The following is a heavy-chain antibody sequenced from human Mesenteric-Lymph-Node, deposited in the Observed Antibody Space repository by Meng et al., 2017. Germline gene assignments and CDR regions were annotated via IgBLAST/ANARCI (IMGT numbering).Heavy chain of an antibody. CDR3: ARAYMIFTNTYYNY. D-gene: IGHD3/OR15-3a*01. V-gene: IGHV1-2*02. J-gene: IGHJ4*02. CDR1: GYTFTNYY. CDR2: VNPDSGGT. Sequence: ASVKVSCKASGYTFTNYYIHWVRQAPGQGLEWMGWVNPDSGGTNLAQKFHGRVTMTRDTSTSTAYMELSRLRSDDTAVYYCARAYMIFTNTYYNYWAQGTLVTVSS.